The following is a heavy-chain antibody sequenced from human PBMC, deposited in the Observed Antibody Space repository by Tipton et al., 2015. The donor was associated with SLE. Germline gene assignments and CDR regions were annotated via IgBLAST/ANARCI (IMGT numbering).Heavy chain of an antibody. CDR1: GFTFSNHY. CDR3: VRDKDRYFDV. CDR2: IKADGTEQ. Sequence: GSLRLSCVASGFTFSNHYMTWVRQAPGKGLEWVASIKADGTEQYYVGSLKGRFAISRDNAKNSLFLQINSLRDEDTAVYFCVRDKDRYFDVWGRGSLVSVSS. J-gene: IGHJ2*01. V-gene: IGHV3-7*01.